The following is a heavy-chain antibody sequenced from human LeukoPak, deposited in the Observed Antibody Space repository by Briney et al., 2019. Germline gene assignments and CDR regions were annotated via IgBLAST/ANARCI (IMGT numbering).Heavy chain of an antibody. CDR3: ARAPGGSTSPFDP. J-gene: IGHJ5*02. D-gene: IGHD2-2*01. V-gene: IGHV1-69*05. CDR2: IIPSFGTA. CDR1: RGTFSSYA. Sequence: GSSVKASCTASRGTFSSYAISWVRQAPGQRREWRERIIPSFGTANYAQKFQGRVTITTDESTSTAYMELSSLRSEDTAVYYCARAPGGSTSPFDPWGQGTLVTVSS.